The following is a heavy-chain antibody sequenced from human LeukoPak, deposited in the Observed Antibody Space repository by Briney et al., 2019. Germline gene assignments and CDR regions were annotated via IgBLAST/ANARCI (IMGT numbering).Heavy chain of an antibody. J-gene: IGHJ4*02. CDR1: GDTVSNKNAA. D-gene: IGHD1-26*01. Sequence: SQILSLTCAISGDTVSNKNAAWTWIRQSPSRGLEWLGRTYYRSKWYNDYAVSVKGRIDINPDTSKNQFSLRLNPVTPEDTAVYFCAREGVGGTMANWGQGTLVTVSS. CDR2: TYYRSKWYN. V-gene: IGHV6-1*01. CDR3: AREGVGGTMAN.